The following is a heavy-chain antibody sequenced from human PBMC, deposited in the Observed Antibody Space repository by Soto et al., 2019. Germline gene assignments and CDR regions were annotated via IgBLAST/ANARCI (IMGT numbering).Heavy chain of an antibody. J-gene: IGHJ6*02. CDR2: ISYDGSKK. V-gene: IGHV3-30*18. D-gene: IGHD6-13*01. Sequence: QVQLVESGGGVVQPGRSLRLSCAASGFTFSSYGMHWVRQAPGKGLEWVAVISYDGSKKYYADSVKGRFTISRDNSKNTLYLQMNSLRAEDTAVYYCAKDRGIGSSWLHYYGMDVWGQGTTVTVSS. CDR1: GFTFSSYG. CDR3: AKDRGIGSSWLHYYGMDV.